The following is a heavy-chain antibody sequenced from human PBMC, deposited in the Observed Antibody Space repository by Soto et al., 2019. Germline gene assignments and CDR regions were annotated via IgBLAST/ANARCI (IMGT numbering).Heavy chain of an antibody. D-gene: IGHD3-10*01. CDR1: GGTFSSYT. CDR3: ARGITMVRGGFDY. CDR2: IIPILGIA. Sequence: QVQLVQSGAEVKKPGSSVKVSCKASGGTFSSYTISWVRQAPGQGLEWMGRIIPILGIANYAQKFQGRVTITADKSTSTAYMELSSLRSEDTAVYYCARGITMVRGGFDYWGQGTLVTVSS. J-gene: IGHJ4*02. V-gene: IGHV1-69*02.